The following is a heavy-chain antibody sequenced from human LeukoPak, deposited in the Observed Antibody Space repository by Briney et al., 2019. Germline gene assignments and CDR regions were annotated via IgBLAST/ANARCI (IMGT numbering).Heavy chain of an antibody. J-gene: IGHJ4*02. CDR3: ARAPQLLGFGESAMVTSDPLDY. Sequence: PPETLSLTCPVSGCPTSIASDYGSCIRQPAGKGLEWIGRIYTRGSTNYNPSLKSRVTISVDTSKTQFSRKPSSGSAEDTALYYCARAPQLLGFGESAMVTSDPLDYWGQGTLVTVPS. CDR2: IYTRGST. D-gene: IGHD3-10*01. CDR1: GCPTSIASDY. V-gene: IGHV4-61*02.